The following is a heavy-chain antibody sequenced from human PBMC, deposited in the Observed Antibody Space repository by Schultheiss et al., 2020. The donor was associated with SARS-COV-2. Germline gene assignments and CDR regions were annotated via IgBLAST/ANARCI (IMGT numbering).Heavy chain of an antibody. J-gene: IGHJ6*02. CDR3: ARQGGYSGYVRNYYGMDV. V-gene: IGHV5-51*01. CDR1: GYKFTSYW. D-gene: IGHD5-12*01. CDR2: IYPGDSDT. Sequence: GESLKISCKGSGYKFTSYWIGWVRQMPGKGLEWMGIIYPGDSDTRYSPSFQGQVTISADKSISTAYLQWSSLKASDTAMYYCARQGGYSGYVRNYYGMDVWGQGTTVTVSS.